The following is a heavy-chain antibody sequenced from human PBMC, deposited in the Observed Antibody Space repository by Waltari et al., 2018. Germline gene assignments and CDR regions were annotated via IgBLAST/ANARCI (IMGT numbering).Heavy chain of an antibody. CDR1: GFTFSNFA. V-gene: IGHV3-23*01. D-gene: IGHD3-3*01. CDR2: ITGSGDTT. J-gene: IGHJ4*02. CDR3: AIFAGARGCHY. Sequence: EVQLLESGGGLVQPGGSLRLSCAASGFTFSNFAMSWARQAPGKGLEWISAITGSGDTTYYADSVKGRFTISRDNSKNTLYLQMNTVRGDDTAVYYCAIFAGARGCHYWGQGTLVTVSS.